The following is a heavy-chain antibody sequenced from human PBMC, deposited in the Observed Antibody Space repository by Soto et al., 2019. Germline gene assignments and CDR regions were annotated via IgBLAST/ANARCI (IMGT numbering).Heavy chain of an antibody. D-gene: IGHD6-19*01. J-gene: IGHJ4*02. CDR1: GFTFRDYY. V-gene: IGHV3-11*01. CDR2: ISRDGSSI. CDR3: VRRGSSGWYETFFDY. Sequence: QVQLVESGGGLVKPGGSLRLSCAASGFTFRDYYMTWIRQAPGKGLEYVSYISRDGSSIYSADSVKGRFTISRDNAKNSLYLQMNSLRAEDTAIYYCVRRGSSGWYETFFDYWGQGALVTVSS.